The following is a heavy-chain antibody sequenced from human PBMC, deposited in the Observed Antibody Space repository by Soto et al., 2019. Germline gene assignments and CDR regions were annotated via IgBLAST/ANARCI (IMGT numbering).Heavy chain of an antibody. CDR1: GYTFTSYG. Sequence: ASVKVSCKASGYTFTSYGISWVRQAPGQGLEWMGWISAYNGNTNYAQKLQGRVTMTTDTSTSTAYMELRSLRSDDTAVYYCARDHFENSYGAYEFLYFDYWGQGTLVSVSS. J-gene: IGHJ4*02. V-gene: IGHV1-18*04. CDR3: ARDHFENSYGAYEFLYFDY. CDR2: ISAYNGNT. D-gene: IGHD4-17*01.